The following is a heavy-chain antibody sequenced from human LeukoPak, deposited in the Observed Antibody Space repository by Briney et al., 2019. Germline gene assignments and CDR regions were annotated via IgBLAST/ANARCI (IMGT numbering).Heavy chain of an antibody. CDR3: ARDSGYCTSTTCYEDY. Sequence: ASVKVSCKASGYTFTGYYMHWVRQAPGQGLEWMGWINPNSGGTNYAQKFQGRVTMTRDTSISTAYMELSRLRSDDTAVYYCARDSGYCTSTTCYEDYWGQGTLVTVSS. CDR1: GYTFTGYY. J-gene: IGHJ4*02. CDR2: INPNSGGT. D-gene: IGHD2-2*01. V-gene: IGHV1-2*02.